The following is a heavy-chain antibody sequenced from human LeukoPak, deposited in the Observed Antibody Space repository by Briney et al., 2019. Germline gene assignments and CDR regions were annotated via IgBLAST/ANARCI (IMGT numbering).Heavy chain of an antibody. D-gene: IGHD3-10*01. CDR2: IYYSGST. Sequence: SETLSLTCTVSGGSISSYYWSWLRQPPGKGLEWIGYIYYSGSTNYNPSLTSRVTISVDTSKNQFSLKLSSVTAADTAVYYCARGRYYYGSGSYYNPHYFDYWGQGTLVTVSS. J-gene: IGHJ4*02. CDR3: ARGRYYYGSGSYYNPHYFDY. V-gene: IGHV4-59*01. CDR1: GGSISSYY.